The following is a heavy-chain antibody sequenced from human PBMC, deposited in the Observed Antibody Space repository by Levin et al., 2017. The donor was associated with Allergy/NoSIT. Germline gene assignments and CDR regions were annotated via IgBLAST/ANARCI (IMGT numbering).Heavy chain of an antibody. V-gene: IGHV4-30-2*01. J-gene: IGHJ3*02. Sequence: TSETLSLTCAVSGGSISSGGYSWSWIRQPPGKGLEWIGYIYHSGSTYYNPSLKSRVTISVDRSKNQFSLKLSSVTAADTAVYYCARNYGDYVGDAFDIWGQGTMVTVSS. D-gene: IGHD4-17*01. CDR3: ARNYGDYVGDAFDI. CDR2: IYHSGST. CDR1: GGSISSGGYS.